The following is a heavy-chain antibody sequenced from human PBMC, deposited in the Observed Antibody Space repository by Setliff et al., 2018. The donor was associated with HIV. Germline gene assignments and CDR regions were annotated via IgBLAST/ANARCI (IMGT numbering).Heavy chain of an antibody. D-gene: IGHD6-19*01. J-gene: IGHJ6*03. Sequence: HPGGSLRLSCAASRFSFRSYWMNWVRQAPGKGLAWVASIKQDGSEIYYVDSVKGRFTISRDNARGALFLQMNNLRADDTALYYCTRGSSGWKYYYYYYMDLWGSGTTVTVSS. CDR3: TRGSSGWKYYYYYYMDL. CDR1: RFSFRSYW. CDR2: IKQDGSEI. V-gene: IGHV3-7*03.